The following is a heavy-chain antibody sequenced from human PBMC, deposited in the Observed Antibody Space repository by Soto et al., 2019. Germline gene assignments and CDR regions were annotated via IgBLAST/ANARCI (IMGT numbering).Heavy chain of an antibody. V-gene: IGHV1-69*13. J-gene: IGHJ4*02. CDR3: ARSVVGATQYDY. CDR2: IIPNYGKT. CDR1: GYTFTSYG. D-gene: IGHD1-26*01. Sequence: SVKVSCKASGYTFTSYGISWVRQAPGQGLEWMGGIIPNYGKTNYAQKFQGRVTITADESTSTAYMELSSLRSEDTAVYYCARSVVGATQYDYWGQGTLVTVSS.